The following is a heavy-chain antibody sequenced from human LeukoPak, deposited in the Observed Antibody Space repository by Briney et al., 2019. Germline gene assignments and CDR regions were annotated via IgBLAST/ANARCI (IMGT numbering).Heavy chain of an antibody. CDR2: ISGDGGRT. J-gene: IGHJ3*02. Sequence: PGGSLRLSCAASGFTFDDYAVHWVRQAPGKGLEWVSLISGDGGRTYYADSVKGRFTISRDNSKNSLYLQMNSLRAEDTALYYCAKDTGGAFDIWGQGTMVTVSS. CDR1: GFTFDDYA. D-gene: IGHD4-23*01. V-gene: IGHV3-43*02. CDR3: AKDTGGAFDI.